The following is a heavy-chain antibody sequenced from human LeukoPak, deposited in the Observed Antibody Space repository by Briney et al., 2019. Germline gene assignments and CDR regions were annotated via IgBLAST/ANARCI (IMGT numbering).Heavy chain of an antibody. J-gene: IGHJ3*02. D-gene: IGHD1-7*01. CDR1: GFTFSSYA. CDR3: AKVRITGTTLRGAFDI. Sequence: GGSLRLSCAASGFTFSSYAMSWVRQAPGKGLEGVSAISGSGGSTYYADSAKGRFSISRDNSKNTLYLQMNSLRAEDTAVYYCAKVRITGTTLRGAFDIWGQGTMVTVSS. V-gene: IGHV3-23*01. CDR2: ISGSGGST.